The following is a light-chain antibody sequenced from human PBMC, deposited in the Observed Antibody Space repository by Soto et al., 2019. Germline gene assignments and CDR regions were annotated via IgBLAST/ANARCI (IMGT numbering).Light chain of an antibody. Sequence: EIVLTQSPGTLSLSPGERATLSCRASQSVSNNYLAWYQQRPGQAPRLLIFGASYRAAGIPDRFSGSGSGTDFILTISRLEPEDFAVYYCQHYGSSPPEFTFGPGTKVDSK. CDR1: QSVSNNY. J-gene: IGKJ3*01. CDR3: QHYGSSPPEFT. CDR2: GAS. V-gene: IGKV3-20*01.